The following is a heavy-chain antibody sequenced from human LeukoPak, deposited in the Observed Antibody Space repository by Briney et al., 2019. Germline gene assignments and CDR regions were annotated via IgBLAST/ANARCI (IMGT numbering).Heavy chain of an antibody. CDR2: IIPIFGTA. V-gene: IGHV1-69*05. J-gene: IGHJ5*02. Sequence: SVKVSCKASGGTFSSYAISWVRQAPGQGLEWMGGIIPIFGTANYAQKFQGRVTITTDESTSTAYMELSSLRSEDTAVYYCARSRYCSSTSCYQQVNWFDPWGQGTLVTVSS. CDR3: ARSRYCSSTSCYQQVNWFDP. CDR1: GGTFSSYA. D-gene: IGHD2-2*01.